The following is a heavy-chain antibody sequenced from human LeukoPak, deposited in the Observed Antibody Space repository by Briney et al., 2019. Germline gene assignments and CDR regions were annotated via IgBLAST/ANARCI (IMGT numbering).Heavy chain of an antibody. CDR2: INHSGST. J-gene: IGHJ5*02. V-gene: IGHV4-34*01. Sequence: AETLSLTCAVYGESFRGYYWSWTRQPPGKGLEWIGEINHSGSTNYNPSLKSRVTISVDTSKNQFSLNLSSVTAADTAVYYCARGRYHGSGRRQNVRVNWFDPWGQGTPVTVSS. CDR1: GESFRGYY. CDR3: ARGRYHGSGRRQNVRVNWFDP. D-gene: IGHD3-10*01.